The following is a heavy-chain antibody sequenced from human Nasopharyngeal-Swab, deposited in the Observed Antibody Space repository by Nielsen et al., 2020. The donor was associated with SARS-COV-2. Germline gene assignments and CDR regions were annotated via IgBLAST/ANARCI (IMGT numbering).Heavy chain of an antibody. CDR3: ARTIIAAAEGYFDY. J-gene: IGHJ4*02. CDR2: IYYSGST. Sequence: GSLRLSCAASGFTFSTYAISWIRQPPGKGLEWIGYIYYSGSTNYNPSLKSRVTISVDTSKNQFSLKLSSVTAADTAVYYCARTIIAAAEGYFDYWGQGTLVTVSS. V-gene: IGHV4-59*01. CDR1: GFTFSTYA. D-gene: IGHD6-13*01.